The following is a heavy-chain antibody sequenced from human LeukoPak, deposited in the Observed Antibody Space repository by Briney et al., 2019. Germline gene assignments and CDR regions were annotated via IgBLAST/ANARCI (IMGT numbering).Heavy chain of an antibody. V-gene: IGHV1-69*13. CDR2: IIPIFGTA. D-gene: IGHD6-6*01. J-gene: IGHJ4*02. CDR1: GGTFSSYA. Sequence: SVTVSCKASGGTFSSYAISWVRQAPGQGLEWMGGIIPIFGTANYAQKFQGRVTITADESTSTAYMELSSLRSEDTAVYYCARGGYSSSSIGYFDYWGQGTLVTVSS. CDR3: ARGGYSSSSIGYFDY.